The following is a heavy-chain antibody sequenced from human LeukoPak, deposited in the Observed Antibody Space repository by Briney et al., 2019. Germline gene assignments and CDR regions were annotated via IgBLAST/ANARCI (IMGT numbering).Heavy chain of an antibody. CDR3: ARESRGSGGPYYYYYGMDV. CDR1: GGSISSGGYY. J-gene: IGHJ6*04. Sequence: SETLSLTCTVSGGSISSGGYYWSWIRQHPGKGLEWIGYIYYSGSTYYNPSLKSRVTISVDTSKNQFSLKLSSVTAADTAVYYCARESRGSGGPYYYYYGMDVWGKGTTVTVSS. V-gene: IGHV4-31*03. D-gene: IGHD3-10*01. CDR2: IYYSGST.